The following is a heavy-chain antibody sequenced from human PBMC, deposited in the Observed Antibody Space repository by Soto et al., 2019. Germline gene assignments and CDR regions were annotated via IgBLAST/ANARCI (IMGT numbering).Heavy chain of an antibody. Sequence: GGSLRLSCAASGFTFGSYWMSWVRQAPGKGLEWVANIKQDGSEKYYVDSVKGRFTISRDNAKNSLYLQMNSLRAEDTAVYYCARDRYSYYDFWSGSLPYYYYGMDVWGQGTTVTVSS. CDR3: ARDRYSYYDFWSGSLPYYYYGMDV. CDR2: IKQDGSEK. V-gene: IGHV3-7*01. J-gene: IGHJ6*02. CDR1: GFTFGSYW. D-gene: IGHD3-3*01.